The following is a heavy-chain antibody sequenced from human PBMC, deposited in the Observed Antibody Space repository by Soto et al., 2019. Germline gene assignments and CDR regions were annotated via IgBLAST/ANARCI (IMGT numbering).Heavy chain of an antibody. Sequence: ASVKVSCKASGYTFTSYGISWVRQAPGQGLEWMGWISAYNGNTNYAQKLQGRVTMTTDTSTSTAYMELRSLRSDDTAVYYCARAPPVLRYFDWLPYFDYWGQGTLVTVPQ. J-gene: IGHJ4*02. CDR2: ISAYNGNT. CDR3: ARAPPVLRYFDWLPYFDY. V-gene: IGHV1-18*01. D-gene: IGHD3-9*01. CDR1: GYTFTSYG.